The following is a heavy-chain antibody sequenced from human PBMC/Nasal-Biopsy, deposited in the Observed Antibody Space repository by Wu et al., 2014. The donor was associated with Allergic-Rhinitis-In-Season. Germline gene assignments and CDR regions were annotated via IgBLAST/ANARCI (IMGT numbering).Heavy chain of an antibody. J-gene: IGHJ6*02. CDR1: GLTFSSYW. D-gene: IGHD5/OR15-5a*01. CDR2: INEKGSET. Sequence: LRLSCAASGLTFSSYWDALGPPRSREGLVWVSRINEKGSETSYADSVKGRFTISRDNAKNTLYLQMNSLRADDTGVYYCASDRVFFGLDVWGQGTTVTVSS. CDR3: ASDRVFFGLDV. V-gene: IGHV3-74*01.